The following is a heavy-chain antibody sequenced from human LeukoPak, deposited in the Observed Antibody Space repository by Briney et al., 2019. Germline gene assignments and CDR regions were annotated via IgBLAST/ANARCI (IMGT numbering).Heavy chain of an antibody. J-gene: IGHJ4*02. CDR2: IYWDDDK. D-gene: IGHD3-3*01. V-gene: IGHV2-5*02. CDR3: AHSGVGPGDY. Sequence: SGPTLVNPTQTLTLTCTFSGFSLSTSGVGVGCIRQPPGKALEWLALIYWDDDKRNSPSLKSRLTITKDTSKNQVVLTMTNMDPVDTGTYYCAHSGVGPGDYWGQGTLVTVSS. CDR1: GFSLSTSGVG.